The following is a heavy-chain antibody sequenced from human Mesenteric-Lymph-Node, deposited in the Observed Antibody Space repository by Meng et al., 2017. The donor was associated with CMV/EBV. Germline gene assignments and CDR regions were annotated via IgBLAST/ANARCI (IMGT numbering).Heavy chain of an antibody. Sequence: GESLKISWAASGFIFSSYSMNWVRQAPGKGLEWVSSISSSSSYIYYADSVKGRFTISRDNAKNSLYQQMISLRAEDTAVYYCASDYTYSTLWGQGTLVTVSS. V-gene: IGHV3-21*01. CDR3: ASDYTYSTL. CDR1: GFIFSSYS. CDR2: ISSSSSYI. J-gene: IGHJ4*02. D-gene: IGHD6-13*01.